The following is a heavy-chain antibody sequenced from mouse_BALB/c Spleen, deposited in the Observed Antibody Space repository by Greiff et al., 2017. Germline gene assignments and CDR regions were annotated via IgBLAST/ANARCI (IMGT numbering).Heavy chain of an antibody. Sequence: EVKLMESGPGLVKPSQTVSLTCTVTGISITTGNYRWSWIRQFPGNKLEWIGYIYYSGTITYNPSLTSRTTITRDTSKNQFFLEMNSLTAEDTATYYCARDGSGPPFDYWGQGTTLTVSS. CDR3: ARDGSGPPFDY. CDR2: IYYSGTI. V-gene: IGHV3-5*02. J-gene: IGHJ2*01. CDR1: GISITTGNYR. D-gene: IGHD4-1*01.